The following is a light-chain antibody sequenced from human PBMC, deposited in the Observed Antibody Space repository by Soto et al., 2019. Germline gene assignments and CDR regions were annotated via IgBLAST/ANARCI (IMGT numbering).Light chain of an antibody. CDR1: HNIRTY. J-gene: IGKJ3*01. Sequence: DIQMTQSPSSLSASVRDRVTITCQASHNIRTYLNWYQQKPGQAPKLLIADASNLEIGVPSRFSGSGSGTDFTFTISSLQAEDMATYYCQQYDDLPFTFGPGTKVDIK. CDR3: QQYDDLPFT. CDR2: DAS. V-gene: IGKV1-33*01.